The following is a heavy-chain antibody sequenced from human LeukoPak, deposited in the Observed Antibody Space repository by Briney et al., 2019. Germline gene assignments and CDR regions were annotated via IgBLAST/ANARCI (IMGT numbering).Heavy chain of an antibody. Sequence: GGSLRLSCAASGFTFSSSGMHWVRQAPGKGLEWVAALSYDGSNKYYADSVKGRFTISRDNSKNTLYLQMNSLRAEDTAVYYCSKDQGSSSALVGYWGQGTLVTVSS. CDR2: LSYDGSNK. CDR3: SKDQGSSSALVGY. V-gene: IGHV3-30*18. D-gene: IGHD1-26*01. J-gene: IGHJ4*02. CDR1: GFTFSSSG.